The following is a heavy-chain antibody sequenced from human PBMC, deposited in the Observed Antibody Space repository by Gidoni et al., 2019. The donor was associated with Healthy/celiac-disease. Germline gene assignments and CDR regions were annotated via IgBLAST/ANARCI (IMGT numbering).Heavy chain of an antibody. J-gene: IGHJ4*02. Sequence: QVQLVQSGAEVKKPGASVKVSCKASGYTFTGYYMYWVRQAPGQGLEWMGWINPNSGDTNYAQKFQGRVTMTRDTSFSTAYMELTRLRSDDTAVFYCAAVYDSSGYLYYWGQGTLVTVSS. V-gene: IGHV1-2*02. CDR3: AAVYDSSGYLYY. CDR2: INPNSGDT. D-gene: IGHD3-22*01. CDR1: GYTFTGYY.